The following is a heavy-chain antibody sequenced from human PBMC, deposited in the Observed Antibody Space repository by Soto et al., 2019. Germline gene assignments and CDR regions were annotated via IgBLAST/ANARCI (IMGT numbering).Heavy chain of an antibody. D-gene: IGHD4-17*01. J-gene: IGHJ4*02. CDR2: ISWNSGSI. CDR1: GFTFDDYA. Sequence: SLRLSCAASGFTFDDYAMHWVRQAPGKGLEWVSGISWNSGSIGYADSVKGRFTISRDNAKNSLYLQMNSLRAEDTALYYCAKDDYGDYKEYYFDYWGQGTLVTVSS. CDR3: AKDDYGDYKEYYFDY. V-gene: IGHV3-9*01.